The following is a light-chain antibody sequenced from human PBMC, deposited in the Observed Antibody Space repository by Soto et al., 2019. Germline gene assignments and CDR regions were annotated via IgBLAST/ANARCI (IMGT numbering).Light chain of an antibody. CDR1: QSITSSY. J-gene: IGKJ3*01. CDR3: QQYGTSPFT. CDR2: AAS. Sequence: EIVLTQSPGSLSLSPGERATLSCRASQSITSSYLAWYQQKPGQAPRLLIYAASRRATGVPDRFSGSGSGTEFTLTISRLEPEDFAVYYCQQYGTSPFTFGPGTKVDIK. V-gene: IGKV3-20*01.